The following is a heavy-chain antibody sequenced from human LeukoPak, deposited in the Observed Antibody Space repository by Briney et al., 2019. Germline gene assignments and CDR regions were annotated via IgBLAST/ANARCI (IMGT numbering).Heavy chain of an antibody. V-gene: IGHV5-51*01. J-gene: IGHJ3*02. D-gene: IGHD2-2*01. CDR3: GRRVVPAARDDAFDI. Sequence: GASLKISCKGSGYSFTSYWIGWVRQLPGKGLEWMGIIYPGDSDTRYSPSFQGQVTISADKSISTAYLQWSSLNASDTAIEYCGRRVVPAARDDAFDIWGQGTMVTVSS. CDR1: GYSFTSYW. CDR2: IYPGDSDT.